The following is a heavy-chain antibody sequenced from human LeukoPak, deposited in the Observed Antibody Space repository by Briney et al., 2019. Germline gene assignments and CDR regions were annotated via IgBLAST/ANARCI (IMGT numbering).Heavy chain of an antibody. CDR3: ARDASGSGNDY. J-gene: IGHJ4*02. V-gene: IGHV4-59*01. Sequence: ASETLSLTCTVSGVSISSYYWSWLRQPPGKGLEWIGYIYYSGSTNYNPSLKSRVTISVDTSKNQFSLKLSSVTAADTAVYYCARDASGSGNDYWGQGTLVTVSS. D-gene: IGHD2-15*01. CDR1: GVSISSYY. CDR2: IYYSGST.